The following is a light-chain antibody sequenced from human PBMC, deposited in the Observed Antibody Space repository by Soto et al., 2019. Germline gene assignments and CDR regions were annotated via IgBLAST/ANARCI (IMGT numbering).Light chain of an antibody. CDR2: ATF. Sequence: DIQMTQSPSSLSASVGDRVTITCRASQGISNYLAWYQQKPGKVPKLLIYATFTLQAGVPSRFSGSGSETDFTLTISSLQPEDVATYYCQAYDSALTWTFGQGTKVEIQ. V-gene: IGKV1-27*01. CDR3: QAYDSALTWT. J-gene: IGKJ1*01. CDR1: QGISNY.